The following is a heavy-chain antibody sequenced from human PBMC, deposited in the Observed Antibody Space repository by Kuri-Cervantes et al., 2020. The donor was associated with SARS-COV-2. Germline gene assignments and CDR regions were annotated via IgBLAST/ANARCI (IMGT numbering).Heavy chain of an antibody. Sequence: GESLKISCAASGFTFNDYCMGWIRQAPGKGLEWVSYISSSGNNMHYADSVKGRFTISRDDATNSLHLQMNSLRAEDTAVYYCAREGIAVAGTDYWGQGTLVTVSS. CDR3: AREGIAVAGTDY. J-gene: IGHJ4*02. CDR2: ISSSGNNM. V-gene: IGHV3-11*04. CDR1: GFTFNDYC. D-gene: IGHD6-19*01.